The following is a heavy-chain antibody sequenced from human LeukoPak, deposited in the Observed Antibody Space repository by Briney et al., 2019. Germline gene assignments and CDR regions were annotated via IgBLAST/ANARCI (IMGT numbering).Heavy chain of an antibody. D-gene: IGHD3-10*01. CDR1: GGSISSGTYY. CDR2: IYYSGST. Sequence: PSETLSLTCTVSGGSISSGTYYWGWIRQPPGKGLEWIGYIYYSGSTNYNPSLKSRVTISVDTSKNQFSLELSSVTAADTADYYCAREPYGSGTFDYWGQGTLVTVSA. J-gene: IGHJ4*02. CDR3: AREPYGSGTFDY. V-gene: IGHV4-61*01.